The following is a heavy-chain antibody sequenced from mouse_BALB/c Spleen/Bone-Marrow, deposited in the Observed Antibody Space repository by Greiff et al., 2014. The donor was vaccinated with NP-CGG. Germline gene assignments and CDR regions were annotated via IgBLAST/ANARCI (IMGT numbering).Heavy chain of an antibody. J-gene: IGHJ2*01. D-gene: IGHD2-4*01. CDR2: IDPYNGGT. Sequence: VQLQQSGPELVKPGASVKVSCKASGYAFTSYNMYWAKQSHGKSLEWIGDIDPYNGGTYYNQKFKGKATLTVDKSSSTAYMHLNSLTSEDSALYYCARYFDYDYFDYWGQGTTLTVSS. CDR3: ARYFDYDYFDY. CDR1: GYAFTSYN. V-gene: IGHV1S135*01.